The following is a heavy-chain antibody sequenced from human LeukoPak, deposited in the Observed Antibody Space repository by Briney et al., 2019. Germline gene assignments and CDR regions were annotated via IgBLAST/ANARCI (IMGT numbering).Heavy chain of an antibody. CDR3: ARESCSGGSCYYFDY. CDR1: GYTFTRNF. V-gene: IGHV1-46*01. CDR2: FNPSGGSA. D-gene: IGHD2-15*01. Sequence: ASVKVSCKASGYTFTRNFMHWVRQAPGHGLEWMGVFNPSGGSATYSQNFQGRVTMTRDTPTSTVYMEMSSLRSEDTAVYYCARESCSGGSCYYFDYWGQGILVTVSS. J-gene: IGHJ4*02.